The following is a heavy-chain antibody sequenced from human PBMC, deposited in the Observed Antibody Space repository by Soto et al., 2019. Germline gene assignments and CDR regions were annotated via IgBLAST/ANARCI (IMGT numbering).Heavy chain of an antibody. CDR1: GFTFSSYS. J-gene: IGHJ4*02. CDR3: ARVAY. CDR2: ISSRSSYI. Sequence: GGSLRLSCAASGFTFSSYSMNCVRQAPWKGLEWVSSISSRSSYIYYADSVKGRFTISRDNAKNSLFLQMNSLRAEDTAMYYCARVAYWGPGTKVTVSS. V-gene: IGHV3-21*01.